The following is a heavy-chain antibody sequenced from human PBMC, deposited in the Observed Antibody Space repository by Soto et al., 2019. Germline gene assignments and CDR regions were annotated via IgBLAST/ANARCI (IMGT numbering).Heavy chain of an antibody. Sequence: ASVKVSCKASGYTFTGYYMHWVRQAPGQGLEWMGWINPNSGGTNYAQKFQGWVTMTRDTSISTAYMELSRLRSDDTAVYYCARGGGEIRYSSSWYSHYYYYGMDVWGQGTTVTVSS. V-gene: IGHV1-2*04. D-gene: IGHD6-13*01. CDR3: ARGGGEIRYSSSWYSHYYYYGMDV. J-gene: IGHJ6*02. CDR1: GYTFTGYY. CDR2: INPNSGGT.